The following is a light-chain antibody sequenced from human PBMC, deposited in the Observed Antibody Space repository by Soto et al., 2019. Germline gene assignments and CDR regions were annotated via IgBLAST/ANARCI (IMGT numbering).Light chain of an antibody. Sequence: DIPMTQSPSTLSASVGDRVTITCRASQSISTWLAWYQQKPGKAPKLLIYDAFYLERGVPSRFSGSGSGTEFTLTNSSLQPDDLATYYCQQYNSFWTFGQGTKVEI. J-gene: IGKJ1*01. CDR2: DAF. CDR3: QQYNSFWT. CDR1: QSISTW. V-gene: IGKV1-5*01.